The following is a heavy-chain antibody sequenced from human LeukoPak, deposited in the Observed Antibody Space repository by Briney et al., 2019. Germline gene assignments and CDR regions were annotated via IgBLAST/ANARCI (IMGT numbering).Heavy chain of an antibody. J-gene: IGHJ4*02. V-gene: IGHV1-69*04. Sequence: SVKVSCKASGGTFSSYTISWVRQAPGQGLEWMGRIIPILGIANYAQKFQGRVTITADKSTSTAYIELSSLRSEDTAVYYCARDSPYYYDSSDPGGIDYWGQGTLVTVSS. CDR2: IIPILGIA. CDR1: GGTFSSYT. D-gene: IGHD3-22*01. CDR3: ARDSPYYYDSSDPGGIDY.